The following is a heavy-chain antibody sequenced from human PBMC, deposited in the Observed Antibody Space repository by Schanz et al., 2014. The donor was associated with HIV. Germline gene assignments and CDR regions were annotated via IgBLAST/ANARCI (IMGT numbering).Heavy chain of an antibody. D-gene: IGHD1-7*01. CDR3: AKDRITGTTGVPYYYYGMDV. V-gene: IGHV3-30*18. J-gene: IGHJ6*02. CDR2: ISYDGSNK. CDR1: GFTFSSYG. Sequence: VQVVDSGGGLVKPGRSLRLSCAASGFTFSSYGMHWVRQAPGKGLEWVAVISYDGSNKYYADSVKGRFTISRDNSKNTLYLQMNSLRAEDTAVYYCAKDRITGTTGVPYYYYGMDVWGQGTTVTVSS.